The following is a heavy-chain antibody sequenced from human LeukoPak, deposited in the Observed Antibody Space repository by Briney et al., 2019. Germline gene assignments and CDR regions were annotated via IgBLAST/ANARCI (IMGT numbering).Heavy chain of an antibody. Sequence: ASVKVSCKASGYTFTSYGISWVRQAPGQGLEWMGIINPSGGSTSYAQKFQGRVTMTRDMSTSTVYMELSSLRSEDTAVYYCAREGSYCSSTSCYDVNWSDPWGQGTLVAVSS. V-gene: IGHV1-46*01. D-gene: IGHD2-2*01. J-gene: IGHJ5*02. CDR1: GYTFTSYG. CDR2: INPSGGST. CDR3: AREGSYCSSTSCYDVNWSDP.